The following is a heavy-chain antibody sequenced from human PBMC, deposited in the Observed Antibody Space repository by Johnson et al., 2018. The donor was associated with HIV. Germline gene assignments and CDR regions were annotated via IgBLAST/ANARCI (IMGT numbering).Heavy chain of an antibody. D-gene: IGHD6-19*01. CDR2: ISYDGSNK. CDR1: GFTFSSYG. J-gene: IGHJ3*02. Sequence: QVQLVESGGGLVQPGGSLRLSCAASGFTFSSYGMHWVRQAPGKGLECVAVISYDGSNKYYADSVKGRFTISRDNSKNTLYLQMNSLRAEDTAVYYCAKDLSSGWYHAFDIWGQVTMVTVSS. V-gene: IGHV3-30*18. CDR3: AKDLSSGWYHAFDI.